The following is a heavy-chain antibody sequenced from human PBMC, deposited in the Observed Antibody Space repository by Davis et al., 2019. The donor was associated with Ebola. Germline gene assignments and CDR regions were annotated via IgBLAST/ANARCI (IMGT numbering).Heavy chain of an antibody. V-gene: IGHV3-30*18. CDR1: GFTFSSYG. Sequence: GESLKISCAASGFTFSSYGMHWVRQAPGKGLEWVAVISYDGSNKYYADSVKGRFTISRDNSKNTLYLQMNSLRAEDTAVYYCAKVSAGDYYYYGMDVWDQGTTVTVSS. J-gene: IGHJ6*02. CDR2: ISYDGSNK. CDR3: AKVSAGDYYYYGMDV. D-gene: IGHD4-17*01.